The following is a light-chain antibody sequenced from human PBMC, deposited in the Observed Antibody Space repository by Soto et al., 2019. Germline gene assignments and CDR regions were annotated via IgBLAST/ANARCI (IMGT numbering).Light chain of an antibody. J-gene: IGLJ2*01. CDR1: NSDVGSYNR. CDR3: SSFTSSSTLV. Sequence: QSLLTQPPSVSGSPGQSVTISCTGTNSDVGSYNRVSWYQHPPGTAPKLIIYEVNNRPSGVPDRFSGSKSGNTASLTISGLQAEDEADYYCSSFTSSSTLVFGGGTKLTVL. CDR2: EVN. V-gene: IGLV2-18*02.